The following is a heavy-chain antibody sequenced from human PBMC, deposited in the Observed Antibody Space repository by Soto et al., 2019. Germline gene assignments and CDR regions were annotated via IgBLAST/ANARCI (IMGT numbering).Heavy chain of an antibody. Sequence: PGGAVRLSCVASGFSFSDSWMDWVRQAPGKGPEWVANINPGGSEKNYVDSVKGRFTISRDNAKNSLFLQMNNLRAEDTAVCYCASLGRHGWGQGTTVTVSS. J-gene: IGHJ6*02. CDR1: GFSFSDSW. CDR3: ASLGRHG. CDR2: INPGGSEK. D-gene: IGHD3-16*01. V-gene: IGHV3-7*01.